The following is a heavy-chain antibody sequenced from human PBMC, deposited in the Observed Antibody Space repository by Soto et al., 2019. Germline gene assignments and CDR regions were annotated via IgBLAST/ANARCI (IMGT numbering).Heavy chain of an antibody. D-gene: IGHD2-2*01. CDR1: GFTFSSYS. J-gene: IGHJ3*02. CDR3: VRGVLVPAAIPDAFDI. V-gene: IGHV3-21*01. CDR2: ISSSSSYI. Sequence: EVQLVESGGGLVKPGGSLRLSCAASGFTFSSYSMNWVRQAPGKGLEWVSSISSSSSYIYYADSVKGRFTISRDNAKNSLYLQMNSLRAEDTAVYYCVRGVLVPAAIPDAFDIWGQGTMVTVSS.